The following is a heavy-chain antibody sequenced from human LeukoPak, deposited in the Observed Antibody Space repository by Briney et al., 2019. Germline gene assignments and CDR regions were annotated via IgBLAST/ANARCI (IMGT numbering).Heavy chain of an antibody. Sequence: GGSLRLSCAASGFTFVTYGMTWVRQAPGKGLEWVANIDQNGSEKYYVDSVKGRFTISRDNAKKSLYLQMNSLRAEDTAVYYSARWAGNYFGSSGYPRPFEYWGQGTLVTVSS. D-gene: IGHD3-22*01. CDR1: GFTFVTYG. CDR3: ARWAGNYFGSSGYPRPFEY. CDR2: IDQNGSEK. J-gene: IGHJ4*02. V-gene: IGHV3-7*01.